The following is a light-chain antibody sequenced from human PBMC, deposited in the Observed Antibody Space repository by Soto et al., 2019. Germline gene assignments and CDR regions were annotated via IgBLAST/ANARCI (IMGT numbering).Light chain of an antibody. J-gene: IGKJ5*01. Sequence: EIVLTQSPATLSLSPGERATLSCRASQSVSSYLAWYQQNPGQAPRLLIYDASNRATGIPARFSGSGSGTDFTLTISSLEPEEFAVYYCQQRSNWQITFGQGTRLEIK. V-gene: IGKV3-11*01. CDR2: DAS. CDR3: QQRSNWQIT. CDR1: QSVSSY.